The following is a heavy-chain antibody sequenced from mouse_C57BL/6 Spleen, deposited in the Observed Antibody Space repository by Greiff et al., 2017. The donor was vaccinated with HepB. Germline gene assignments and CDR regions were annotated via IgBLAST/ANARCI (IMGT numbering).Heavy chain of an antibody. CDR3: ARGETGSYYAMDY. J-gene: IGHJ4*01. CDR1: GFTFSDYG. V-gene: IGHV5-17*01. CDR2: ISSGSSTI. Sequence: EVKLMESGGGLVKPGGSLKLSCAASGFTFSDYGMHWVRQAPEKGLEWVAYISSGSSTIYYADTVKGRFTISRDNAKNTLFLQMTSLRSEDTAMYYCARGETGSYYAMDYWGQGTSVTVSS. D-gene: IGHD4-1*01.